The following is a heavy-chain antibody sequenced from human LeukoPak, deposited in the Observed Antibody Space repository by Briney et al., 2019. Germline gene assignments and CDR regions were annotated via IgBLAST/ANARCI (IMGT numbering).Heavy chain of an antibody. CDR1: GGSISSVSW. V-gene: IGHV4-4*02. J-gene: IGHJ4*02. CDR2: IHHSGST. Sequence: PSDTLSLTCAVSGGSISSVSWWGWIRQRPGKGLEWIGEIHHSGSTNYNPSLKSRVTLSVDKSKNQLSLRLTSVTAADTAVYYCARGGDYRFDYWGQGTLVTVSS. CDR3: ARGGDYRFDY. D-gene: IGHD4-17*01.